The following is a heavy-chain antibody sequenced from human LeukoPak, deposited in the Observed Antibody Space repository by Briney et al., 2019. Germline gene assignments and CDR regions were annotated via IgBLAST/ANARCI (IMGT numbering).Heavy chain of an antibody. CDR3: ARDRLGNTVDY. D-gene: IGHD3-16*01. CDR1: GGSISSYY. CDR2: IYYSGST. Sequence: SETLSLTCTVSGGSISSYYWSWIRQPPGKGLEWIGYIYYSGSTNYNPSLKSRVTISVDTSNNQFSLKLSSVTAADTAVYYCARDRLGNTVDYWGQGVLVTISS. J-gene: IGHJ4*02. V-gene: IGHV4-59*01.